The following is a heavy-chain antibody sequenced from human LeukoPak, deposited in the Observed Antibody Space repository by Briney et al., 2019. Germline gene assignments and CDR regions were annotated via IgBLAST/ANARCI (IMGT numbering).Heavy chain of an antibody. V-gene: IGHV5-51*01. J-gene: IGHJ4*02. CDR2: FYPGDSDT. CDR1: GFSFTSYW. Sequence: ESLKIPCKGSGFSFTSYWIGWVRQIPGKGLEWMGIFYPGDSDTRYSPSFQGQVAFSADKSISTAYLQWSSLKASDTAMYYCAKTAASTGRYYFDYWGQGTLVTVSS. D-gene: IGHD6-13*01. CDR3: AKTAASTGRYYFDY.